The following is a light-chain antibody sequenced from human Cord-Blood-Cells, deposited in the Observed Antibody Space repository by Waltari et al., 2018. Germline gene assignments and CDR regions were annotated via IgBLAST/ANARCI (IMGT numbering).Light chain of an antibody. CDR3: QQYDNLPYT. V-gene: IGKV1-33*01. CDR1: QDISNY. J-gene: IGKJ2*01. Sequence: DIQMTQSPSSLSASVGDRVTITCQASQDISNYLNWYQQKPGKAPKLLIYDASTLETGVPSRCSGSGSGTDFTFTIISLQPEDIATYYCQQYDNLPYTFGQGTKLEIK. CDR2: DAS.